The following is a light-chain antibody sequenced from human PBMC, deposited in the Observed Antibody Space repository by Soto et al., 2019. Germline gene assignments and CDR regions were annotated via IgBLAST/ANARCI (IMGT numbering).Light chain of an antibody. J-gene: IGLJ2*01. V-gene: IGLV2-14*01. Sequence: QSVLTQPASVSGSPGQSITISCTGTSSDVGGYNYVSWYQQHPGKAPKLMIYEVSNRPSGVSNRFSGSKSGNTASLTISGLQAEDEADYYCSSYTGTDNSVIFGGGTKVTVL. CDR3: SSYTGTDNSVI. CDR1: SSDVGGYNY. CDR2: EVS.